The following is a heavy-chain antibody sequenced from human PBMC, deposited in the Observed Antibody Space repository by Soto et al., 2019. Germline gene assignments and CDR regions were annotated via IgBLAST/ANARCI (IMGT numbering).Heavy chain of an antibody. CDR2: FDPELGIT. V-gene: IGHV1-24*01. Sequence: ASVKVSCKVSGYTLTELSMHWVRQAPGKGLEWMGGFDPELGITNYAQKFQGRVTITADKSTSTAYMELSSLRSEDTAVYYCAWIYCSSTSCYRSRPPYYYYYYMDVWGKGTTVTVSS. CDR1: GYTLTELS. J-gene: IGHJ6*03. CDR3: AWIYCSSTSCYRSRPPYYYYYYMDV. D-gene: IGHD2-2*01.